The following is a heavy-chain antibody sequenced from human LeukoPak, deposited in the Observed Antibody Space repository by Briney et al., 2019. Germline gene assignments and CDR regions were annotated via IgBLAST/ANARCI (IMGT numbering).Heavy chain of an antibody. CDR1: GGSISSGSYY. CDR3: ARSTDSSGYYQRYFDY. D-gene: IGHD3-22*01. V-gene: IGHV4-61*02. CDR2: IYTSGST. Sequence: PSQTLSLTCTVSGGSISSGSYYWSWIRQPAGKGLEWIGRIYTSGSTNYNPSLESRVTISVDTSKNQFSLKLSSVTAADTAVYYCARSTDSSGYYQRYFDYWGQGTLVTVSS. J-gene: IGHJ4*02.